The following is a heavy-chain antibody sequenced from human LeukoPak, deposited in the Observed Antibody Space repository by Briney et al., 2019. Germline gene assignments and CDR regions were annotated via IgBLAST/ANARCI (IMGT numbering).Heavy chain of an antibody. CDR2: INPSSGGT. CDR1: GYTFTDYY. D-gene: IGHD3-10*01. CDR3: ARRPVGTMVRGVSHNRFDP. J-gene: IGHJ5*02. V-gene: IGHV1-2*02. Sequence: GASVKVSCKASGYTFTDYYMHWLRQAPGQGLEWMGWINPSSGGTKYAQRFQGRVTMTRDTSISTAYMELSGLGSDDTAVFYCARRPVGTMVRGVSHNRFDPWGQGTLVTVSS.